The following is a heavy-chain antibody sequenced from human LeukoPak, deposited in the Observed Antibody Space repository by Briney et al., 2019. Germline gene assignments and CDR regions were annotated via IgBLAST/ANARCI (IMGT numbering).Heavy chain of an antibody. CDR3: ARDLSAQNSYYYYYMDV. CDR2: ISSSSSLI. V-gene: IGHV3-48*04. J-gene: IGHJ6*03. Sequence: PGGALRLSCAASAFTFSSYSMNWVRQAPGKGLGGVSYISSSSSLIYYADSVKGRFTISRDNAKNSLYLQMNSLRAEDTAVYYCARDLSAQNSYYYYYMDVWGKATTVTVSS. CDR1: AFTFSSYS. D-gene: IGHD2/OR15-2a*01.